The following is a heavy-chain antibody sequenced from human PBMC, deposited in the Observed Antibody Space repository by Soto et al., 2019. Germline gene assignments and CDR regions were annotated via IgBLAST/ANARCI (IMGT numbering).Heavy chain of an antibody. CDR3: ARGSGDYGDSDYYSYGMDV. D-gene: IGHD4-17*01. CDR1: GGTFSSYA. Sequence: QVQLVQSGAEVKKPGSSVKVSCKASGGTFSSYAISWVRQAPGQGLEWMGGIIPIFGTANYAQQFQGRVTITADESTSTAYMELSSVRSEDTDVYYCARGSGDYGDSDYYSYGMDVWCQGTMDTVSS. CDR2: IIPIFGTA. V-gene: IGHV1-69*01. J-gene: IGHJ6*02.